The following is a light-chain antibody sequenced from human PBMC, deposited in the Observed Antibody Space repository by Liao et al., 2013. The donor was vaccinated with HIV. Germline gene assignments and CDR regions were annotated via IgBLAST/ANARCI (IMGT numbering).Light chain of an antibody. CDR2: QDN. CDR1: DIGSKS. J-gene: IGLJ1*01. CDR3: QTWDRTTYV. Sequence: SYELTQPPSVSVAPGKTARITCGGNDIGSKSVHWYQQKPGQAPVLVIYQDNKRPSGIPDRFSGSNSGNTATLTISGTQTIDEGDYYCQTWDRTTYVFGSGTKVTVL. V-gene: IGLV3-21*01.